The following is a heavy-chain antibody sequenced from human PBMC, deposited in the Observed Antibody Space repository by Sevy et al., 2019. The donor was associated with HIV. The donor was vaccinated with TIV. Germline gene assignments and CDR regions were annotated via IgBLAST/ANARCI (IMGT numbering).Heavy chain of an antibody. CDR2: ISGSGSNT. V-gene: IGHV3-23*01. CDR3: AKAPPNYDILTTSLDC. D-gene: IGHD3-9*01. CDR1: GFTFSSYA. J-gene: IGHJ4*02. Sequence: GGSLRLSCAASGFTFSSYAMSWVRQAPGKGLEWVSIISGSGSNTYYADSVKGRFTISRDNSKNTLYLQMNTLRAEDTAVYHCAKAPPNYDILTTSLDCWGQGTLVTVSS.